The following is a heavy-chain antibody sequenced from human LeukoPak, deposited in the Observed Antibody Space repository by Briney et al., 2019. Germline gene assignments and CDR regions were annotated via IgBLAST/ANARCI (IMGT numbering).Heavy chain of an antibody. Sequence: ETLSLTCTVSGGSLSRYYWSWIRQPPGKGLEWIGYVYTSWSPNYHPFLKSRVTIPVDTSENQSLLKLSSVHAADAAVCDLGRHTPGNWFDPSGQGAPVT. CDR3: GRHTPGNWFDP. CDR1: GGSLSRYY. J-gene: IGHJ5*02. CDR2: VYTSWSP. D-gene: IGHD2-15*01. V-gene: IGHV4-4*09.